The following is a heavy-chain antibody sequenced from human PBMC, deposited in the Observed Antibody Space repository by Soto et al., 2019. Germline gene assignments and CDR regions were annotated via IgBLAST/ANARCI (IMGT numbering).Heavy chain of an antibody. Sequence: SETLSLTCAVYGGSFSTYYWSWIRQPPGKGLEWIGEINHSGSTNYNPSLKSRVTISVDTSKNQFSLKLSSVTAADTAVYYCARGSGIAWELAAVWGQGTLVTVSS. CDR3: ARGSGIAWELAAV. D-gene: IGHD6-13*01. CDR2: INHSGST. CDR1: GGSFSTYY. J-gene: IGHJ4*02. V-gene: IGHV4-34*01.